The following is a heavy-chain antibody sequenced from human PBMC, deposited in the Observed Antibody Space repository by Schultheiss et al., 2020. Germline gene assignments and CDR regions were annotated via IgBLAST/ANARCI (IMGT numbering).Heavy chain of an antibody. Sequence: GGSLRLSCAASGFTFSNAWMNWVRQAPGKGLEWVAVIWYDGSNKYYADSVKGRFTISRDNSKNTLYLQMNSLRAEDTAVYYCARELSGWYPYYYYGMDVWGKGTTVTVSS. V-gene: IGHV3-33*08. D-gene: IGHD6-19*01. CDR1: GFTFSNAW. CDR2: IWYDGSNK. J-gene: IGHJ6*04. CDR3: ARELSGWYPYYYYGMDV.